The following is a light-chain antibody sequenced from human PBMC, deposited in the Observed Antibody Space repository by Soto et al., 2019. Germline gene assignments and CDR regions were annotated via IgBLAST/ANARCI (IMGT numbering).Light chain of an antibody. CDR3: QQYDKLPIT. Sequence: DIQMTQSPSSLSASVGDRVTITCQASQDISNYLNWYQQKPGKAPKLLIYDASNLETGVPSRFSGSGSGTDFTFTISSQQHEDIATYYCQQYDKLPITFGQGTRLEIK. J-gene: IGKJ5*01. CDR2: DAS. V-gene: IGKV1-33*01. CDR1: QDISNY.